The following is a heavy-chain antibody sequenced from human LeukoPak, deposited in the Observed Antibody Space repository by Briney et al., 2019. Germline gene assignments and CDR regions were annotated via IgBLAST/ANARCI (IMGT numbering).Heavy chain of an antibody. CDR1: GYSISSGYY. J-gene: IGHJ6*03. D-gene: IGHD6-6*01. V-gene: IGHV4-38-2*02. Sequence: SETLSLTCTVSGYSISSGYYWGWIRQPPGKGLEWIGSIYHSGSTYYNPSLKSRVTISVDTSKNQFSLKLSSVTAADTAVYYCARGGAARGVYYYYYMDVWGKGTTVTVSS. CDR2: IYHSGST. CDR3: ARGGAARGVYYYYYMDV.